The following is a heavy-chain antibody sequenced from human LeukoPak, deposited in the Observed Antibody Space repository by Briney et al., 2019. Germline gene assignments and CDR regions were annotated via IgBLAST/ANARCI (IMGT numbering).Heavy chain of an antibody. V-gene: IGHV4-59*01. J-gene: IGHJ1*01. D-gene: IGHD3-16*02. CDR3: ADRNFQH. CDR2: MYYSGST. CDR1: GGSISSYY. Sequence: SETLSLTCTVSGGSISSYYWSWLRQPPGKGVEWIGYMYYSGSTNYNPSLKRRVTISVDTSKNQFSLKLSSVTAADTAVYYCADRNFQHWGQGTLVTVSS.